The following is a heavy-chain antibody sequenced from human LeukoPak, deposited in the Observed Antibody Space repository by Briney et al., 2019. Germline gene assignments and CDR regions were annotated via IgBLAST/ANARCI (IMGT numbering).Heavy chain of an antibody. CDR3: GRPNPDSSGYYGSFDP. CDR2: IYYSGST. V-gene: IGHV4-59*08. Sequence: SETLSLTCTVSGGSISSYYWSWVRQPPGKGLEWIGYIYYSGSTNYNPSLKSRVTISVDTSKNQFSLKLNSVTAAGTAVYYCGRPNPDSSGYYGSFDPWGQGILVTVSS. D-gene: IGHD3-22*01. J-gene: IGHJ5*02. CDR1: GGSISSYY.